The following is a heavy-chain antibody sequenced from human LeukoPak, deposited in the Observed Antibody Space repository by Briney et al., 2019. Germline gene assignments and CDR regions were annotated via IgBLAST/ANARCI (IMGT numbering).Heavy chain of an antibody. CDR1: GYTFTGYY. Sequence: ASVKVSCKASGYTFTGYYMHWVRQAPGQGLEWMGWVNPNSGGTNYAQKFQGRVTMTRDTSISTAYMELSRLRSDDTAIYYCARAGLPIFYYYVDVWGRGTTVTISS. J-gene: IGHJ6*03. CDR3: ARAGLPIFYYYVDV. V-gene: IGHV1-2*02. CDR2: VNPNSGGT. D-gene: IGHD5/OR15-5a*01.